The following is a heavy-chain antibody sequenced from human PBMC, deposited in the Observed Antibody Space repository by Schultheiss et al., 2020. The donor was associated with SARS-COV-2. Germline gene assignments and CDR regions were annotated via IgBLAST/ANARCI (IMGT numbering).Heavy chain of an antibody. CDR1: GGTFSSYA. J-gene: IGHJ4*02. V-gene: IGHV1-69*04. CDR2: IIPILGIA. CDR3: ARPRDGITGTTAFLVGYYFDY. Sequence: SVKVSCKASGGTFSSYAISWVRQAPGQGLEWMGRIIPILGIANYAQKFQGRVTMTRDTSISTAYMELSRLRSDDTAVYYCARPRDGITGTTAFLVGYYFDYWGQGTLVTVSS. D-gene: IGHD1-7*01.